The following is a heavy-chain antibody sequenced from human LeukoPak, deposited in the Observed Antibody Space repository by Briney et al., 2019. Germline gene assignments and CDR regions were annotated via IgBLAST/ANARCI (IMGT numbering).Heavy chain of an antibody. CDR3: ANSIPGLYYYYYLDV. J-gene: IGHJ6*03. V-gene: IGHV3-23*01. D-gene: IGHD2-2*02. Sequence: GGSLRLSCAASRLTFSNYAMSWVRQAPGKGLEWASGISASGGTTYYADSVKGRFTISRDNSKNTLHLQMSSLRAEDTAVYFCANSIPGLYYYYYLDVWGKGTTVTVSS. CDR1: RLTFSNYA. CDR2: ISASGGTT.